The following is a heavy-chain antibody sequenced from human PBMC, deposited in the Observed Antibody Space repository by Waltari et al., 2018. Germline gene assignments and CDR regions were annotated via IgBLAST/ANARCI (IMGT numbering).Heavy chain of an antibody. Sequence: EVQLVESGGGLVQPGGSLRLSCAASGFTFSSYWRSWVRQAPGKGLEWVANIKQDGSEKYYVDSVKGRFTISRDNAKNSLYLQMNSLRAEDTAVYYCARARVSAIGYWGQEPWSPSPQ. CDR1: GFTFSSYW. CDR3: ARARVSAIGY. V-gene: IGHV3-7*01. CDR2: IKQDGSEK. J-gene: IGHJ4*01.